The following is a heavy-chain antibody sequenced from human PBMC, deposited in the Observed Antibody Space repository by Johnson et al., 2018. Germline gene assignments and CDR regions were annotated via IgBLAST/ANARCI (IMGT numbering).Heavy chain of an antibody. V-gene: IGHV1-69*12. Sequence: QVQLVQSGAEVKKPGSSVNVSCKASGGTFSSYGITWVRQAPGQGLEWLGEIMPIFGTPNYAQKFQGRVTINADESTSTAYMELTSLRSEDTAVYYCARYAYYYHTGYFQHWGQGTLVTVSS. CDR2: IMPIFGTP. CDR3: ARYAYYYHTGYFQH. CDR1: GGTFSSYG. D-gene: IGHD3-22*01. J-gene: IGHJ1*01.